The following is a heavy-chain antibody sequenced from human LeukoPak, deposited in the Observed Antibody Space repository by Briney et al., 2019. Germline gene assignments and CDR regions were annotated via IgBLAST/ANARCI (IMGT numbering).Heavy chain of an antibody. J-gene: IGHJ4*02. CDR1: GFTFSSYA. D-gene: IGHD3-16*01. V-gene: IGHV3-30-3*01. CDR2: ISYDGSNK. CDR3: ARDGIGGGLMNDY. Sequence: GRSLRLSCAASGFTFSSYAVHWVRQAPGKGLEWVAVISYDGSNKYYADSVKGRFTISRDNSKNTLYLQMNSLRAEDTAVYYCARDGIGGGLMNDYWGQGTLVTVSS.